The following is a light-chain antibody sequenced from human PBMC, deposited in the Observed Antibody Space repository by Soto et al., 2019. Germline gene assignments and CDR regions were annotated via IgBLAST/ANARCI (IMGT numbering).Light chain of an antibody. V-gene: IGLV2-11*01. Sequence: QSVLTQPRSVSGSPGQSVTISCTGTSSDVGGGDYVSWYQHHPGKAPKLMIYHVIKRPSGVPDRFSGSKSGNTASLTISGLQAEDEADYYCCSYAGGYTWVFGGGTKLTVL. J-gene: IGLJ3*02. CDR2: HVI. CDR1: SSDVGGGDY. CDR3: CSYAGGYTWV.